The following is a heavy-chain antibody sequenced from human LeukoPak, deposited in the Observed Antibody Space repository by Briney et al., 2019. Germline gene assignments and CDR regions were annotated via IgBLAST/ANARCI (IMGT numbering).Heavy chain of an antibody. Sequence: ASVKVSCKASGYTFTSYGIRWVRQAPGQGLAWMGWISAYNGNTNYAQKLQGRVTMTTDTSTSTAYMELRSRRSDDTAVYYGARDAIMITFGGVRMSHWGQGTLVTVSS. V-gene: IGHV1-18*01. J-gene: IGHJ4*02. CDR3: ARDAIMITFGGVRMSH. CDR1: GYTFTSYG. D-gene: IGHD3-16*01. CDR2: ISAYNGNT.